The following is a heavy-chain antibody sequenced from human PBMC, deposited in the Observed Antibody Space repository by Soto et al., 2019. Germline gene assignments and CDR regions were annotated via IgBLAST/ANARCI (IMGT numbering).Heavy chain of an antibody. D-gene: IGHD3-10*01. CDR1: GGTFSSYA. V-gene: IGHV1-69*06. CDR2: IIPIFGTA. CDR3: ARDYYGSGSYIYYYGMDV. J-gene: IGHJ6*02. Sequence: SVKVSCKASGGTFSSYAISWVRQAPGQGLEWMGGIIPIFGTANYAQKFQGRVTITADKSTSTAYMEPSSLRSEDTAVYYCARDYYGSGSYIYYYGMDVWGQGTTVTVSS.